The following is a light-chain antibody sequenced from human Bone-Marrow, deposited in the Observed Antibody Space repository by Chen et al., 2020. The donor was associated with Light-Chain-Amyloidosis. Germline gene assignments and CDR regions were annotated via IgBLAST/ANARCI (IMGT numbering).Light chain of an antibody. CDR3: QSADSSGTYEVI. CDR2: RDT. CDR1: DLPTKY. V-gene: IGLV3-25*03. J-gene: IGLJ2*01. Sequence: YELTQTPSVSVSPGPRARITCSGDDLPTKYAYWYQQKPGQAPVLVIHRDTERPSGISERFSGSSSGTTATLTISGVQAEDEADYHCQSADSSGTYEVIFGGGTKLTV.